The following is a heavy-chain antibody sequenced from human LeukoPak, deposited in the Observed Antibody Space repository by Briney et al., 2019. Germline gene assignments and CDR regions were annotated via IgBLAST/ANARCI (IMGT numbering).Heavy chain of an antibody. D-gene: IGHD3-16*02. CDR3: ARTPLGVSQGVWGSYRAFDY. V-gene: IGHV4-59*12. CDR1: GGSISSYY. CDR2: IYYSGST. J-gene: IGHJ4*02. Sequence: SETLSLTCTVSGGSISSYYWSWIRQPPGKGLEWIGYIYYSGSTYYNPSLKSRVTISVDTSKNQFSLKLSSVTAADTAVYYRARTPLGVSQGVWGSYRAFDYWGQGTLVTVSS.